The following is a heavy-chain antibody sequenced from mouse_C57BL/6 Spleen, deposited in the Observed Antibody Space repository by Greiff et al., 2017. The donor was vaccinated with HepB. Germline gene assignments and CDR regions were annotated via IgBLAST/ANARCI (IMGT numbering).Heavy chain of an antibody. D-gene: IGHD2-4*01. V-gene: IGHV3-6*01. CDR3: ASDYDYAFDY. J-gene: IGHJ2*01. CDR2: ISYDGSN. Sequence: EVQLQESGPGLVKPSQSLSLTCSVTGYSITSGYYWNWIRQFPGNKLEWMGYISYDGSNNYNPSLKNRISITRDTSKNQFYLKLNSVTTEDTATYYCASDYDYAFDYWGQGTTLTVSS. CDR1: GYSITSGYY.